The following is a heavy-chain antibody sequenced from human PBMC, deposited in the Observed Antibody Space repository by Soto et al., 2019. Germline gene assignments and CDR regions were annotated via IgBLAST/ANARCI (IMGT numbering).Heavy chain of an antibody. J-gene: IGHJ4*02. D-gene: IGHD6-19*01. CDR1: GFTFSRNA. Sequence: ALRLSCAASGFTFSRNAMHWVRQAPGKGLEWVAVISYDGRNKYYADSVKGRSTISRDNSKNTLYLQMNSLTADDTAVYYCAREMYSSGWSLDYWGQGTLVTVSS. V-gene: IGHV3-30-3*01. CDR2: ISYDGRNK. CDR3: AREMYSSGWSLDY.